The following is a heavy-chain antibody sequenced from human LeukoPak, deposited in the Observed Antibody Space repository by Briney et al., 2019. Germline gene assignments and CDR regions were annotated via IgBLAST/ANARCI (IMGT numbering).Heavy chain of an antibody. CDR3: ARLWGFRPDGFDI. CDR1: GFTFSSYG. V-gene: IGHV3-48*04. D-gene: IGHD2-21*01. CDR2: ISSSGTTI. Sequence: PGGSLRLSCAASGFTFSSYGMSWVRQAPGKGLEWVSYISSSGTTIHYADSVKGRFTVSRDNAKNSLYLQMNSLRAEDTAVYYCARLWGFRPDGFDIWGQGTMVTVSS. J-gene: IGHJ3*02.